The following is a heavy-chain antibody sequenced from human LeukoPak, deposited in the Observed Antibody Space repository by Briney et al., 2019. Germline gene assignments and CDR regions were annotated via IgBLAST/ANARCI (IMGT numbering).Heavy chain of an antibody. V-gene: IGHV1-69*13. J-gene: IGHJ4*02. CDR1: GGTFTSYA. D-gene: IGHD3-22*01. Sequence: SVKVSCKASGGTFTSYAISWVRQAPGQGLEWMGGIIPIFGTANYAQKFQGRVTITADESTSTAYMELSSLRSEDTAVYYCASVDYYDSSGYDRFDYWGQGTLVTVSS. CDR2: IIPIFGTA. CDR3: ASVDYYDSSGYDRFDY.